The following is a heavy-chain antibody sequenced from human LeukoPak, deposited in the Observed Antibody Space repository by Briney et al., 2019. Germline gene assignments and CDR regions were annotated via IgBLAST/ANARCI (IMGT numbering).Heavy chain of an antibody. Sequence: PSQTLSLACTVSGGSISSGGYYWSWIRQHPGKGLEWIGHMYYSGDSYYNPSLKSRVTISVDTSKNELSLKLSSVTAADTAVYYCARELSGTNWFDPWGQGTLGTVTS. J-gene: IGHJ5*02. V-gene: IGHV4-31*03. CDR3: ARELSGTNWFDP. CDR2: MYYSGDS. CDR1: GGSISSGGYY. D-gene: IGHD3-16*02.